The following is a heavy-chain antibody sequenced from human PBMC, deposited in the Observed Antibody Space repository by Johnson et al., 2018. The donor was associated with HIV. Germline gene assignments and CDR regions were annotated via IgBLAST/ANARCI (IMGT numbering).Heavy chain of an antibody. D-gene: IGHD2-15*01. CDR1: GFTFSSYG. V-gene: IGHV3-30*02. CDR3: AKAFPYCTGGSCYPHRSPHDAFDI. CDR2: IRYDGSNN. Sequence: QVQLVESGGGVVQPGGSLRLSCAASGFTFSSYGMHWVRQAPGKGLEWVAFIRYDGSNNYYADSVQGRFTISRDNSTTTLYLQMTSLRAEDTAVYYCAKAFPYCTGGSCYPHRSPHDAFDIWGQGTMVTVSS. J-gene: IGHJ3*02.